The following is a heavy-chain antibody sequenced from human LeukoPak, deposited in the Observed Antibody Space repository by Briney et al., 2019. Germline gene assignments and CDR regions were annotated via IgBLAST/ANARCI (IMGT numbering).Heavy chain of an antibody. CDR1: GFTFTSSA. Sequence: ASVKVSCKASGFTFTSSAVQWVRQARGQRLEWIGWIVVGSGNTNYAQKFQERVTITRDMSTSTAYMELSSLRSEDTAVYYCAAARLPPYYFDYWGQGTLVTVSS. V-gene: IGHV1-58*01. CDR3: AAARLPPYYFDY. J-gene: IGHJ4*02. D-gene: IGHD6-25*01. CDR2: IVVGSGNT.